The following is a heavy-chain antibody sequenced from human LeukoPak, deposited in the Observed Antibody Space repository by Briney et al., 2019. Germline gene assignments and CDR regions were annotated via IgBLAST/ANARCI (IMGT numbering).Heavy chain of an antibody. CDR3: AKGGVATMRDGYNYYYYYMEV. D-gene: IGHD5-24*01. Sequence: SAGSLRLSCAASGITFTSHAMSWIRQAPGKGLEWVSLISGSGGHTYYGDSVKGRFTISRDNSKSTLYLQMNSLRAEDTAVYYCAKGGVATMRDGYNYYYYYMEVWGRGTTVTVSS. CDR2: ISGSGGHT. CDR1: GITFTSHA. J-gene: IGHJ6*03. V-gene: IGHV3-23*01.